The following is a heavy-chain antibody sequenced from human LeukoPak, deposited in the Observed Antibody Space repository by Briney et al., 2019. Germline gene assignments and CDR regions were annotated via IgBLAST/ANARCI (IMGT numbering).Heavy chain of an antibody. CDR3: ARLHYSKDGISRPSMDV. D-gene: IGHD4-11*01. Sequence: SETLSLTCTVSGGSITTYYWSWIRQHPGKRLVWMGYINYTGTTNYNPSFKRRVTISVDTSKNQFSLRVNSVTDADTAVYYCARLHYSKDGISRPSMDVWGRGTTVIVSS. CDR2: INYTGTT. V-gene: IGHV4-59*08. CDR1: GGSITTYY. J-gene: IGHJ6*03.